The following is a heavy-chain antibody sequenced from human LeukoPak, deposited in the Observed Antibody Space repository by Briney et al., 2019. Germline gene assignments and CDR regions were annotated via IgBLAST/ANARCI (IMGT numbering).Heavy chain of an antibody. CDR1: GHIVSLNTAG. Sequence: SQTLSLTCGFSGHIVSLNTAGWSCIRQSPSRGNEWQGRTYYNSRRYNDDAGHVKSHITINADTAKNQFSLQLNSVTPEDTALYYCARRLGDSSGYYFRSYFYYYMDVWGKGTTVTISS. CDR3: ARRLGDSSGYYFRSYFYYYMDV. V-gene: IGHV6-1*01. CDR2: TYYNSRRYN. J-gene: IGHJ6*03. D-gene: IGHD3-22*01.